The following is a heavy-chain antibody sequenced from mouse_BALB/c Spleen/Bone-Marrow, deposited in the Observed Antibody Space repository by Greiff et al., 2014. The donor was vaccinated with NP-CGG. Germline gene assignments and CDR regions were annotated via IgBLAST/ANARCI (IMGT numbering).Heavy chain of an antibody. V-gene: IGHV1S29*02. CDR3: ERELSGYFDV. CDR1: GYTFTDYN. Sequence: EVQLQQSGPELVKPGASVKISCKASGYTFTDYNMHWVKQSHGKSLEWIGYTYPYNGGTGYNQKFKSKATLTVDNSSSTAYMELRSLTSEDSAVYYCERELSGYFDVWGAGTTVTVSS. J-gene: IGHJ1*01. D-gene: IGHD1-1*02. CDR2: TYPYNGGT.